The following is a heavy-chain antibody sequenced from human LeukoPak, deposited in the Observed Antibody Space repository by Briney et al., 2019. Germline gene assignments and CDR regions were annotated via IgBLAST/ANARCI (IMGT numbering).Heavy chain of an antibody. CDR1: GGSISSYY. CDR3: AGHSSVRYSSSWYPFDY. Sequence: PSETLSLTCTVSGGSISSYYWSWIRQPPGKGLEWIGYIYYSGSANYNPSLKSRVTISVDTSKNQFSLKLSSVTAADTAVYYCAGHSSVRYSSSWYPFDYWGQGTLVTVSS. J-gene: IGHJ4*02. V-gene: IGHV4-59*08. D-gene: IGHD6-13*01. CDR2: IYYSGSA.